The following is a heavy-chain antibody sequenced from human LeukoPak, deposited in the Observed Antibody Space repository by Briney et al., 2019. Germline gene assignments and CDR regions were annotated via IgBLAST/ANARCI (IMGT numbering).Heavy chain of an antibody. Sequence: PGGSLRLSCAASGFTFSSCAMNWVRQAPGKGLEWVSGISGSGGITHYADSVRGRFTISRDNSKNTLYLQMSSLRAEDTAVYYCAKDPTDFDCCGQTYFDYWGQGSLVTVSS. V-gene: IGHV3-23*01. J-gene: IGHJ4*02. CDR3: AKDPTDFDCCGQTYFDY. CDR1: GFTFSSCA. D-gene: IGHD3-3*01. CDR2: ISGSGGIT.